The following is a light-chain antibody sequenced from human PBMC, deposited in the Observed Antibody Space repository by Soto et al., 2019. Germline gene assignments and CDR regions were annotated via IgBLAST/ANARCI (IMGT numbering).Light chain of an antibody. Sequence: EIVLTQSPGTLSLSPGERATLSCRASQSVSSNYLAWYQQKPGQAPRLLIYGASSRATGLPDRFSGSGSGTNFTFTISRLEPEDFAVYYCQQYGSSLWTFGKGTRVDIK. J-gene: IGKJ1*01. CDR3: QQYGSSLWT. CDR1: QSVSSNY. CDR2: GAS. V-gene: IGKV3-20*01.